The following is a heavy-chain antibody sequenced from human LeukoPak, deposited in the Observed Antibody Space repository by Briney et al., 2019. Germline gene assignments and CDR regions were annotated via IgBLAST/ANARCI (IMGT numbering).Heavy chain of an antibody. V-gene: IGHV3-15*01. CDR2: IKNKTNGGTT. CDR3: TTTIVGVTTWFDP. Sequence: GGSLRLSCAASGFTLSNAYMSWVRQAPGKGLEWVGRIKNKTNGGTTDYAAPVKGRFTISRDDSKDTLYLQMNSLKTEDTAVYYCTTTIVGVTTWFDPWGQGTLVTVSS. J-gene: IGHJ5*02. CDR1: GFTLSNAY. D-gene: IGHD1-26*01.